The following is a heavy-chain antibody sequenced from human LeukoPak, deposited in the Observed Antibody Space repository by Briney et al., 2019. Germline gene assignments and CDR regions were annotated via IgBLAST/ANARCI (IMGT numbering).Heavy chain of an antibody. D-gene: IGHD3-9*01. CDR1: GGSISSYY. CDR2: IYTSGST. J-gene: IGHJ4*02. Sequence: PSETLSLTCTVSGGSISSYYWSWLRQPAGKGLEWIGRIYTSGSTNYNPSLKSRVTMSVDTSKNQFSLKLSSVTAADTAVYYCAREDYDILTGELYFDYWGQGTLVTVSS. CDR3: AREDYDILTGELYFDY. V-gene: IGHV4-4*07.